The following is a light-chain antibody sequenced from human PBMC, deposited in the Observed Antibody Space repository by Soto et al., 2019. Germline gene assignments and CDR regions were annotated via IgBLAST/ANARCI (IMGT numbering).Light chain of an antibody. Sequence: DIQLTQSPSSLSAFVGHTVPIPWRASQSIRIYLNWYQQKPGKAPKLLIYAASSFQTGVSSRFSGSGSGTDFTLTISNLKPEDFATYYCQQTSSTPTFGGGTKVDIK. CDR3: QQTSSTPT. CDR2: AAS. J-gene: IGKJ4*01. CDR1: QSIRIY. V-gene: IGKV1-39*01.